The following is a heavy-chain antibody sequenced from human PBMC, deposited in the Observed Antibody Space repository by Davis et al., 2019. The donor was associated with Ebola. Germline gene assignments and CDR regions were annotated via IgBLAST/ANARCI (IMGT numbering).Heavy chain of an antibody. D-gene: IGHD3-10*01. J-gene: IGHJ4*02. V-gene: IGHV3-48*02. CDR1: GFTFSSYS. CDR3: ARNVEENIWFGELLFGGAS. Sequence: GESLKISCAASGFTFSSYSMNWVRQAPGKGLEWVSYISSSSSTIYYADSVKGRFTISRDNATNSLYLQMNSLRDEDTAVYYCARNVEENIWFGELLFGGASWGQGTLVTVSS. CDR2: ISSSSSTI.